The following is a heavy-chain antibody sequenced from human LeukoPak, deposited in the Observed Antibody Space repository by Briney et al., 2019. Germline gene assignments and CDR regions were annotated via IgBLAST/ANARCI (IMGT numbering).Heavy chain of an antibody. CDR1: GGSISSSSYY. D-gene: IGHD7-27*01. CDR3: ARVDRHLGIRHFFDY. V-gene: IGHV4-39*07. Sequence: PSETLSLTCTVSGGSISSSSYYWGWIRQPPGKGLEWIGSIYYSGSTYYNPSLKSRVTISVDTSKNQFSLKLSSVTAVDTAVYYCARVDRHLGIRHFFDYWGQGTLVTVSS. J-gene: IGHJ4*02. CDR2: IYYSGST.